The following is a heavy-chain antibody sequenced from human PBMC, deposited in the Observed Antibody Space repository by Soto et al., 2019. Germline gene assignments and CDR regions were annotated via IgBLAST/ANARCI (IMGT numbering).Heavy chain of an antibody. J-gene: IGHJ3*02. V-gene: IGHV1-18*01. D-gene: IGHD3-22*01. CDR1: GYTFTSYG. Sequence: GASVKVSCKASGYTFTSYGISWVRQAPGQGLEWMGWISAYNGNTNYAQKLQGRVTMTTDTSTSTAYMELRSLRSDDTAVYYCARDHFPSEWMIVSSLAFDIWGQGTMVTVSS. CDR2: ISAYNGNT. CDR3: ARDHFPSEWMIVSSLAFDI.